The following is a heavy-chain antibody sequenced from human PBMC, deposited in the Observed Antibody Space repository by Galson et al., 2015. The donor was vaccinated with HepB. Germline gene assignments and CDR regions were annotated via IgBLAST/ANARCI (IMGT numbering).Heavy chain of an antibody. J-gene: IGHJ4*02. CDR2: ISSSSSYI. V-gene: IGHV3-21*01. D-gene: IGHD5-12*01. CDR3: ARDRARQIRGFDY. CDR1: GFTFSSYS. Sequence: SLRLSCAASGFTFSSYSMNWVRQAPGKGLEWVSSISSSSSYIYYVDSVKGRFTISRDNAKNSLYLQMNSLRVEDTAVYYCARDRARQIRGFDYWGQGTLVTVSS.